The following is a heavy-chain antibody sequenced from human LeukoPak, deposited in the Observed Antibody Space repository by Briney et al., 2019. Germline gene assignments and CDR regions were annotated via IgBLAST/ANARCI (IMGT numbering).Heavy chain of an antibody. CDR2: ISYDGSNK. V-gene: IGHV3-30*04. CDR3: ARVEDYDILTGFDY. CDR1: GFTFSSYA. D-gene: IGHD3-9*01. Sequence: GGSLRLSCAASGFTFSSYAMHWVRQAPGKGLEWVAVISYDGSNKYYADSVKGRFTISRENAKNSLYLQMNSLRAEDTAVYYCARVEDYDILTGFDYWGQGTLVTVSP. J-gene: IGHJ4*02.